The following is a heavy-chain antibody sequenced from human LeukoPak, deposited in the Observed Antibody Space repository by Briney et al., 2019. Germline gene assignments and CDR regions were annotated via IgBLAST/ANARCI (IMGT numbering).Heavy chain of an antibody. Sequence: SETLSLTCTVSGGSISSSSYYWAWIRQPPGKELEWIGSIHYSGSPYDNPSLKSRVTISVDTSKNHLSPNLTSVTAADTAVYYCARHDYYDSRGYGSAFDIWGQGTMVTVSS. D-gene: IGHD3-22*01. CDR3: ARHDYYDSRGYGSAFDI. CDR2: IHYSGSP. V-gene: IGHV4-39*01. CDR1: GGSISSSSYY. J-gene: IGHJ3*02.